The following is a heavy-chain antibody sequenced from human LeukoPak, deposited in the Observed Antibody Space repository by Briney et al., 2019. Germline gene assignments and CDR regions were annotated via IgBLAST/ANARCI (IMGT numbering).Heavy chain of an antibody. V-gene: IGHV1-18*04. CDR2: ISGYNGNT. J-gene: IGHJ4*02. CDR3: AREGNTIFDY. CDR1: GYTFAGYY. D-gene: IGHD2/OR15-2a*01. Sequence: ASVKVSCKASGYTFAGYYMHWVRQAPGQGLEWMGWISGYNGNTNYAQKLQGRVTMTTDTSTSTAYMELRSLRSDDTAVYYCAREGNTIFDYWGQGTLVTVSS.